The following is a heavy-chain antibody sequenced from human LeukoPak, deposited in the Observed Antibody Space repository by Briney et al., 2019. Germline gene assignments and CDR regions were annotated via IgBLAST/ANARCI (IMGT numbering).Heavy chain of an antibody. Sequence: PGRSLRLSCAASGFTFSSYAMHWVRQAPGKGREWVAVISYDGSNKYYADSVKGRFTISRDNSKNTLYLQMNSLRAEDTAVYYCAREHIVVVTASPGAFDIWGQGTMVTVSS. CDR2: ISYDGSNK. CDR3: AREHIVVVTASPGAFDI. V-gene: IGHV3-30-3*01. J-gene: IGHJ3*02. CDR1: GFTFSSYA. D-gene: IGHD2-21*02.